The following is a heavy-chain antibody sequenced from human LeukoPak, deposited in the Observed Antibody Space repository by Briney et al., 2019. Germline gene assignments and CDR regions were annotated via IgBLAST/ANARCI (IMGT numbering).Heavy chain of an antibody. CDR1: GGSFSGYY. J-gene: IGHJ6*03. CDR3: ARDSARDYSYYYMDV. V-gene: IGHV4-34*01. CDR2: INHSGST. D-gene: IGHD5-24*01. Sequence: SETLSLTCAVYGGSFSGYYWSWIRQPPGKGLEWIGEINHSGSTNYNPSLKSRVTISVDTSKNQFSLKLSSVTAADTAVYYCARDSARDYSYYYMDVWGKGTTVTISS.